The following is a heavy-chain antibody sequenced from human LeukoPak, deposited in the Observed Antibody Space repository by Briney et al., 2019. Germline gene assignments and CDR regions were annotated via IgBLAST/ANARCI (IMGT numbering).Heavy chain of an antibody. CDR3: ARAYYDSSGYGRYFDL. Sequence: PSETLSLXCTVSGGSISSYYWSWIRQPAGKGLEWIGYIYYSGSTNYNPSLKSRVTISVDTSKNQFSLKLSSVTAADTAVYYCARAYYDSSGYGRYFDLWGRGTLVTVSS. V-gene: IGHV4-59*01. J-gene: IGHJ2*01. D-gene: IGHD3-22*01. CDR2: IYYSGST. CDR1: GGSISSYY.